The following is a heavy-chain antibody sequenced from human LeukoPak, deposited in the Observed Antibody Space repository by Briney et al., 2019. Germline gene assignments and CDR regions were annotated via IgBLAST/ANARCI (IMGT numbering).Heavy chain of an antibody. CDR2: INRDGSEK. V-gene: IGHV3-7*01. J-gene: IGHJ5*02. D-gene: IGHD3-3*01. CDR3: AKGLEP. Sequence: PGGSLRLSCVASGFTFSSYWMSWVRQAPGKGLEWVANINRDGSEKNYVDSVKGRFTISRDNAENSVYLQMNSLRAEDTAVYYCAKGLEPWGQGTLVTVSS. CDR1: GFTFSSYW.